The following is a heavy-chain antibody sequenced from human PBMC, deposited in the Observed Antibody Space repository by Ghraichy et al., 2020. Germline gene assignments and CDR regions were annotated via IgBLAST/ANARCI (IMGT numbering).Heavy chain of an antibody. V-gene: IGHV4-34*01. J-gene: IGHJ3*01. D-gene: IGHD5-18*01. CDR3: ARRRKLWSVAEGDAFDL. Sequence: SETLSLTCSVYVGSFSGYYWSWIRQPPGRGLEWIGEINPTGITNNSPSLKSRLTMLVDTSKNQFSLKLKSVTAADTAMYYCARRRKLWSVAEGDAFDLWGRGTMVTVSS. CDR2: INPTGIT. CDR1: VGSFSGYY.